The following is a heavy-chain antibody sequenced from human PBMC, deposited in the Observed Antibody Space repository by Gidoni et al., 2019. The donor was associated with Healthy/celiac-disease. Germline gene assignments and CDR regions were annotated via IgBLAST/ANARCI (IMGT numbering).Heavy chain of an antibody. CDR2: INPSGGST. CDR1: GYTFTSYY. V-gene: IGHV1-46*01. J-gene: IGHJ4*02. D-gene: IGHD3-22*01. Sequence: QVQLVQSGAEVKKPGASVKVSCKASGYTFTSYYMHWVRQAPGQGLEWMGIINPSGGSTSYAKKFQGRVTMPRDTSTSTVYMELSSLRSEDTAVYYCARGDSSGYYFDYWGQGTLVTVSS. CDR3: ARGDSSGYYFDY.